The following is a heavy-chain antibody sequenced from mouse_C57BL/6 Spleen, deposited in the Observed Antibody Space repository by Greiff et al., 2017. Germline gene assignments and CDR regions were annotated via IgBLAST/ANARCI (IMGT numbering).Heavy chain of an antibody. J-gene: IGHJ2*01. Sequence: QVQLQQPGAELARPGASVKLSCKASGYTFTSYGISWVKQRPGQGLEWIGEIYPRSGNTYYNEKFKGKATLTEDKSSSTAYMELRSLTSEGSAVYFCGRYYGSSSWDYVDYWGQGTTLTVSS. CDR2: IYPRSGNT. CDR1: GYTFTSYG. V-gene: IGHV1-81*01. D-gene: IGHD1-1*01. CDR3: GRYYGSSSWDYVDY.